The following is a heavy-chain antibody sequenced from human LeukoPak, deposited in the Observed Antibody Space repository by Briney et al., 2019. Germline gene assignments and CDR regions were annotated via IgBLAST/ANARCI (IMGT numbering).Heavy chain of an antibody. V-gene: IGHV1-18*01. CDR1: GYTFTSYG. D-gene: IGHD3-22*01. CDR2: ISAYNGNT. CDR3: ARDYFPHHYDSSGVFDY. J-gene: IGHJ4*02. Sequence: ASVKVSCKASGYTFTSYGISWVRQAPGQGLEWMGWISAYNGNTNYAQKLQGRVTMTTDTSTSTAYMELRSLRSDDTAVYYCARDYFPHHYDSSGVFDYWGQGTLVTVSS.